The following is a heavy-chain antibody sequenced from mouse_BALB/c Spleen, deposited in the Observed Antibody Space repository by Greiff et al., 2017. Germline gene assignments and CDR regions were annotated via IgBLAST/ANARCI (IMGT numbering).Heavy chain of an antibody. CDR1: GFTFSDYY. CDR2: ISDGGSYT. Sequence: EVKLVESGGGLVKPGGSLKLSCAASGFTFSDYYMYWVRQTPDKRLEWVATISDGGSYTYYPDSVTGRFTISRDNAKNILYLQMSSLKSEDTAMYCCARDRDDDGALDYWGQGTTLTVSS. V-gene: IGHV5-4*02. CDR3: ARDRDDDGALDY. D-gene: IGHD2-12*01. J-gene: IGHJ2*01.